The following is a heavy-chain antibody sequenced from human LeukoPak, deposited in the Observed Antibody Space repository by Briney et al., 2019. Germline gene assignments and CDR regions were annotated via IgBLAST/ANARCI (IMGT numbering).Heavy chain of an antibody. CDR1: GFTFSSYA. J-gene: IGHJ4*02. CDR3: AKSVLWFGELMGSYFDY. V-gene: IGHV3-23*01. Sequence: GGSLRLSCAASGFTFSSYAMSWVRQAPGKGLEWVSAISGSGGSTYYADSVKGRFTISRDNSKNTLYLQMNSLRAEDTAVYYCAKSVLWFGELMGSYFDYWGQGTLVTVSS. D-gene: IGHD3-10*01. CDR2: ISGSGGST.